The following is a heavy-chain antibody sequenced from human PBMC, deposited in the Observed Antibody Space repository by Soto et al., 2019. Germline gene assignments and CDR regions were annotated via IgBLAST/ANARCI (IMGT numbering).Heavy chain of an antibody. J-gene: IGHJ6*02. CDR3: ARAVMITFGGVIVPTTPYYYYYGMDV. D-gene: IGHD3-16*02. V-gene: IGHV1-18*04. CDR2: ISAYNGNT. Sequence: GASVKVSCKASGYTFTSYGISWVRQAPGQGLEWMGWISAYNGNTNYAQKLQGRVTMTTDTSTSTAYMELRSLRSDDTAVYYCARAVMITFGGVIVPTTPYYYYYGMDVWGQGTTVTV. CDR1: GYTFTSYG.